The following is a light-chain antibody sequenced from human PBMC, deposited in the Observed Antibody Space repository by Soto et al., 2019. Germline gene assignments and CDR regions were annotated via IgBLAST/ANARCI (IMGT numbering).Light chain of an antibody. CDR2: DAS. CDR1: QTISSW. V-gene: IGKV1-5*01. J-gene: IGKJ5*01. Sequence: DIQMAHSPSTLSGSVVYRVAITCRASQTISSWLAWFQQKPGKAPELLIFDASSLESGVPSRFSGSGSGTEFTLTITSLQPDDFATYYCQHYNSYSYTFGQGTRLEIK. CDR3: QHYNSYSYT.